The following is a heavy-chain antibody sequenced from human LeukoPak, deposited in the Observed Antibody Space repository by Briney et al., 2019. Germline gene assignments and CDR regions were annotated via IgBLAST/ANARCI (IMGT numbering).Heavy chain of an antibody. D-gene: IGHD3-22*01. V-gene: IGHV3-74*01. Sequence: GGSLRLSCAASGFTFSSYWMHWVRQAPGKGLVWVSRINSDGSSTSYADSVKGRFTISRDNAKNSLYLQMNSLRGEDTAVYYCASVNYYDRMYYFDYWGQGTLVTVSS. CDR3: ASVNYYDRMYYFDY. CDR2: INSDGSST. CDR1: GFTFSSYW. J-gene: IGHJ4*02.